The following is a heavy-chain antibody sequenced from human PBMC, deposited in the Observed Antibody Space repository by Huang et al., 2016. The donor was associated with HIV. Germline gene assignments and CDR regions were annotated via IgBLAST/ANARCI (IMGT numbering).Heavy chain of an antibody. CDR2: INPKRGGT. CDR3: ARDWSFGSSTSPAD. D-gene: IGHD6-6*01. J-gene: IGHJ4*02. Sequence: QVQLVQSGAEVKNPGASVRVSCKASGYTFTDSNIHWGRQAPGQGLEWMGWINPKRGGTIYAQRLQGRITRTRDTTISTVHMDLRRIQSDDTAVYFCARDWSFGSSTSPADWGQGTLVTVSS. V-gene: IGHV1-2*02. CDR1: GYTFTDSN.